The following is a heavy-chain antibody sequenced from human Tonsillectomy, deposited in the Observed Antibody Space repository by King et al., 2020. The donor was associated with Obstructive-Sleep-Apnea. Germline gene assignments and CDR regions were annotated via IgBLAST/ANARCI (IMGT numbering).Heavy chain of an antibody. CDR2: MYYSGNT. J-gene: IGHJ4*02. CDR3: ARHRGVGDHGGYGDYFDY. D-gene: IGHD4-23*01. CDR1: GASISSYY. Sequence: QLQESGPGLVKPSETLSLTCTVSGASISSYYWSWIRQAPGKGLEWIGYMYYSGNTNYSPALKSRVTISVDTSKIQFSLRLSSVTAADTAVYYCARHRGVGDHGGYGDYFDYWGQGTLVTVPS. V-gene: IGHV4-59*08.